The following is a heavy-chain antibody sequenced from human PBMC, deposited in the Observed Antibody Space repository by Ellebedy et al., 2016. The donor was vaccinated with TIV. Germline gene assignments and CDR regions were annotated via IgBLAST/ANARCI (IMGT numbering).Heavy chain of an antibody. V-gene: IGHV3-21*01. J-gene: IGHJ6*02. CDR1: GCTFSDYS. Sequence: GESLKIPCTVPGCTFSDYSINWVRQAPGKGLEWISSISTGSYYPYYADSVKGRFPISIDNAKDSLYLQMNSLRAEDTAVYYCARDGPVLLWFGEDYQYYHAMDVWGRGTTVTVSS. D-gene: IGHD3-10*01. CDR3: ARDGPVLLWFGEDYQYYHAMDV. CDR2: ISTGSYYP.